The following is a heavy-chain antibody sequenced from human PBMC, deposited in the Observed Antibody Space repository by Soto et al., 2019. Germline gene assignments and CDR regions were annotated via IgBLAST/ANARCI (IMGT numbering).Heavy chain of an antibody. D-gene: IGHD3-10*01. CDR3: AKDPCSSMVHGRAAFDV. Sequence: EVQLLESGGGLVQPGGSLRLSCAASGFTFSSYAMSWVRQAPGKGLEWVSAISGSGGSTYYADSVKGRFTISRDNSKNTLYLQMNSLRAEDTAVYYCAKDPCSSMVHGRAAFDVWGQGTMVTVSS. J-gene: IGHJ3*01. CDR1: GFTFSSYA. CDR2: ISGSGGST. V-gene: IGHV3-23*01.